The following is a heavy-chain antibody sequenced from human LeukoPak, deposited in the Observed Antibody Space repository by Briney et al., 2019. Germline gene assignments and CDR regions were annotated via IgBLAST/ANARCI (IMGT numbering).Heavy chain of an antibody. Sequence: GGSLRLSCAASGFTFSRYTMNWVRQAPGKGLEWVSHISTSGSAMYYADSVKGRFTISRDNAKDSLYLQMSSLRDEDTAVYYCARDPSYRYTSSLSYYYTMDVWGQGTTVTVSS. CDR2: ISTSGSAM. D-gene: IGHD6-13*01. CDR1: GFTFSRYT. CDR3: ARDPSYRYTSSLSYYYTMDV. J-gene: IGHJ6*02. V-gene: IGHV3-48*02.